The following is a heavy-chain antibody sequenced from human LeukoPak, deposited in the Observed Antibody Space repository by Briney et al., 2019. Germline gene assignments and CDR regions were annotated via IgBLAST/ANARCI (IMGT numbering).Heavy chain of an antibody. J-gene: IGHJ4*02. D-gene: IGHD6-13*01. CDR1: GFTFSGSA. Sequence: GGSLRLSCAASGFTFSGSAMHWVRQAFGKGLEWLGRTRSKADSYTTAYAASVKGRFIVSRDDSKNTAYLQMNSLKTEDTAVYYCRAAADLNDYWGQGTLVTVSS. CDR3: RAAADLNDY. V-gene: IGHV3-73*01. CDR2: TRSKADSYTT.